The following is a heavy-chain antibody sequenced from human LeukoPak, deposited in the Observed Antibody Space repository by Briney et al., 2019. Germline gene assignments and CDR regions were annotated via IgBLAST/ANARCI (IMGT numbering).Heavy chain of an antibody. D-gene: IGHD2-2*01. CDR3: ARDRGSTIWGVDYYYGMDV. CDR2: IKQDGSEK. J-gene: IGHJ6*02. CDR1: GFTFSSYW. Sequence: GGSLRLSCAASGFTFSSYWMSWVRQAPGKGLEGVANIKQDGSEKYYVDSVKGRFTISRDNAKNSLYLQMNSLRAEDTAVYYCARDRGSTIWGVDYYYGMDVWGQGTTVTVSS. V-gene: IGHV3-7*01.